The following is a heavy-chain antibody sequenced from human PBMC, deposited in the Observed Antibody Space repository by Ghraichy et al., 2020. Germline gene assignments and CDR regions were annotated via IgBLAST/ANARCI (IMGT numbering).Heavy chain of an antibody. Sequence: GESLNISCKGSGYSFTSYWIGWVRQMPGKGLEWMGIIYPGDSDTRYSPSFQGQVTISADKSISTAYLQWSSLKASDTAIYYCARPGGFSSSWYPVDYWGQGTLVTVSS. V-gene: IGHV5-51*01. D-gene: IGHD6-13*01. CDR3: ARPGGFSSSWYPVDY. CDR1: GYSFTSYW. J-gene: IGHJ4*02. CDR2: IYPGDSDT.